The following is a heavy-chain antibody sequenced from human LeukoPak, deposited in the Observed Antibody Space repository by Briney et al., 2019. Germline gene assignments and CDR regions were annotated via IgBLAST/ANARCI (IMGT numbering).Heavy chain of an antibody. CDR3: ARDNYAEAKWFDP. J-gene: IGHJ5*02. V-gene: IGHV1-69*05. CDR1: GGTFSSSA. Sequence: SVKVSCKASGGTFSSSAISWVRQAPGQGLEWMGGIIPIFGTANYAQKFQGRVTITTDESTSTAYMELSSLRSEDTAVYYCARDNYAEAKWFDPWGQGTLVTVSS. CDR2: IIPIFGTA. D-gene: IGHD1-7*01.